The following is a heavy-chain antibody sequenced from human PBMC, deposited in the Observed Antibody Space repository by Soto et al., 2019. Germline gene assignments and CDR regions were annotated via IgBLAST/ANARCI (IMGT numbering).Heavy chain of an antibody. CDR2: ISYDEIDK. Sequence: VGSLRLSCAASGFTFSNYTMHWVRQAPGKGLEWVALISYDEIDKYFADAVKGRFTISRDNSKNTLYLQMDSLRAEDTAVYYCAGRSGSSDYWGRGTLVTVSS. CDR1: GFTFSNYT. V-gene: IGHV3-30*04. J-gene: IGHJ4*02. CDR3: AGRSGSSDY. D-gene: IGHD3-10*01.